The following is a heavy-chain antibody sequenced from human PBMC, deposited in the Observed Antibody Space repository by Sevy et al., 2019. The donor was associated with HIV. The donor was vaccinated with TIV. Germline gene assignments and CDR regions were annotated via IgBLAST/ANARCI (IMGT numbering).Heavy chain of an antibody. CDR2: LSFGCGKI. J-gene: IGHJ4*02. CDR1: GFAFYDYS. CDR3: AREGCTRPHDY. V-gene: IGHV3-23*01. D-gene: IGHD2-8*01. Sequence: GGSLRLSCAASGFAFYDYSMSWIRQAPGKGLEWVATLSFGCGKINYADSVKGRFTISRDNSKNSFYLQVDNFRVEDTALYYCAREGCTRPHDYWGQGTRVTVSS.